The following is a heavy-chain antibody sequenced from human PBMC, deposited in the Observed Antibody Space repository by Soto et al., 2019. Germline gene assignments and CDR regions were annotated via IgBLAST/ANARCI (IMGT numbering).Heavy chain of an antibody. J-gene: IGHJ6*02. CDR1: GFTFSSYA. D-gene: IGHD1-1*01. Sequence: GGSLRLSCAASGFTFSSYAMSWVRQAPGKGLEWVSAISGSGGSTYYADSVKGRFTISRDNSKNTLYLQMNSLRAEDTAVYYCAKGPDWNDFYYYYGMDFWGQGTTVTVSS. CDR3: AKGPDWNDFYYYYGMDF. CDR2: ISGSGGST. V-gene: IGHV3-23*01.